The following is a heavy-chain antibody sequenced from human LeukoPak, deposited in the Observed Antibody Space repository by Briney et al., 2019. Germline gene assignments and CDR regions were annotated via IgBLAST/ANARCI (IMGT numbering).Heavy chain of an antibody. CDR2: INPSGGST. D-gene: IGHD2-2*01. CDR1: GYTFTSYY. CDR3: ARDRGGKGSAIFY. V-gene: IGHV1-46*01. Sequence: ASVKVSCKASGYTFTSYYMHWVRQAPGQGLEWMGIINPSGGSTSYAQKFQDRVTMTTDTSTTTAYMELRSLRFDDTAVYYCARDRGGKGSAIFYWGQGSLVTVSS. J-gene: IGHJ4*02.